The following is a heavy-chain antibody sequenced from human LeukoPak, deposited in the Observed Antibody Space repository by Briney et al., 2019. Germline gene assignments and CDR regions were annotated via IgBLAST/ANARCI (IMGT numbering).Heavy chain of an antibody. Sequence: GASVKVSCKASGYTFTSYAMHWVRQAPGQRLEWMGWINAGNGKTKYSQKFQGRVTITRDTSASTAYMELSSLRFEDTAVYYCARENRPGKSPFDPWGQGTLVTVSS. J-gene: IGHJ5*02. V-gene: IGHV1-3*01. D-gene: IGHD6-6*01. CDR1: GYTFTSYA. CDR3: ARENRPGKSPFDP. CDR2: INAGNGKT.